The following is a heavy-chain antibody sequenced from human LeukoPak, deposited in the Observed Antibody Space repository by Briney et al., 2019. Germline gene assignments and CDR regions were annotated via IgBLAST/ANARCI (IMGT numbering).Heavy chain of an antibody. V-gene: IGHV3-48*01. D-gene: IGHD3-16*01. CDR3: ARDDYVWGSSYYYYYMDV. Sequence: PGGSLGLSCAASGFTFSSYSMNWVRQAPRKGLEWVSYISSGSSTIYYADSVKGRFTISRDNAKNSLYLQMNSLRAEDTAVYYCARDDYVWGSSYYYYYMDVWGKGTPVTVSS. CDR1: GFTFSSYS. J-gene: IGHJ6*03. CDR2: ISSGSSTI.